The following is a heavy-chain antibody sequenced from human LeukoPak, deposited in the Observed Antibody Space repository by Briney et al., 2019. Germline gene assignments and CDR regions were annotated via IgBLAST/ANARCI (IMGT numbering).Heavy chain of an antibody. CDR1: GGSFSDYY. Sequence: PSETLSLTCAVYGGSFSDYYWSWIRQPPGKGLEWIGEINHSGGTNYNPSLKSRVTISVDTSKNQFSLRLTSVTAADTAVYYCARGTVGDYPAGGSFDYWGQGTLVTVSS. V-gene: IGHV4-34*01. CDR2: INHSGGT. D-gene: IGHD4-17*01. CDR3: ARGTVGDYPAGGSFDY. J-gene: IGHJ4*02.